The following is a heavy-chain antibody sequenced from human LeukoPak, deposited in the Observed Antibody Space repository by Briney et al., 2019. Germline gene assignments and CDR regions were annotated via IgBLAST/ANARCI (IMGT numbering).Heavy chain of an antibody. V-gene: IGHV4-4*02. CDR1: GVSITINYW. J-gene: IGHJ4*02. D-gene: IGHD3-9*01. CDR2: IHHSGST. Sequence: SETLSLTCTVSGVSITINYWWSWVRQSPGKGLEWIGEIHHSGSTTYNPSLKSRVTMSLDESRNQISLKLRSVTAAGTAVYYCATPTYFDILSGGWGRGTLVTVSS. CDR3: ATPTYFDILSGG.